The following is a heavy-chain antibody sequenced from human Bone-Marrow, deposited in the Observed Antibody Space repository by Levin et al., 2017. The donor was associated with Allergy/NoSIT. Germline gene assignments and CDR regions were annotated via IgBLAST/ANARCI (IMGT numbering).Heavy chain of an antibody. J-gene: IGHJ6*02. CDR1: GFTFSSYA. D-gene: IGHD1-26*01. CDR3: AKDRGRGLGELLREGYYYGMDV. V-gene: IGHV3-23*01. Sequence: GESLKISCAASGFTFSSYAMSWVRQAPGKGLEWVSAISGSGGSTYYADSVKGRFTISRDNSKNTLYLQMNSLRAEDTAVYYCAKDRGRGLGELLREGYYYGMDVWGQGTTVTVSS. CDR2: ISGSGGST.